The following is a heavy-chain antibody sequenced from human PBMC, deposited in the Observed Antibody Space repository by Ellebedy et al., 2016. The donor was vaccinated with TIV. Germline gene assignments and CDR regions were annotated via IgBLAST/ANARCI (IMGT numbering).Heavy chain of an antibody. CDR3: AKDLRRMTTVTLFDY. J-gene: IGHJ4*02. CDR1: GFTFSSYA. CDR2: INYSGGTT. Sequence: GGSLRLXXAASGFTFSSYAMSWVRQAPGKGLEWVSTINYSGGTTFYADSMKGRFTISRDNSKETLYLQMNSLRTEDTAVYYCAKDLRRMTTVTLFDYWGQGTLVTVFS. V-gene: IGHV3-23*01. D-gene: IGHD4-17*01.